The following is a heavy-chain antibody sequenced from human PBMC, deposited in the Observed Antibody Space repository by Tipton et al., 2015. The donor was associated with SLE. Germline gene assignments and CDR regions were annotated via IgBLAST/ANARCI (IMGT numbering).Heavy chain of an antibody. CDR1: GGSFSGYY. J-gene: IGHJ4*02. CDR3: AGALASFDY. CDR2: INHSGST. V-gene: IGHV4-34*01. Sequence: GLVKPSGTLSLTCAVYGGSFSGYYWSWIRQPPGKGLEWIGEINHSGSTNYNPSLKSRVTISIDTSKNQFSLKLSSVTAADTAVYYCAGALASFDYWGQGTLVTVSS. D-gene: IGHD1-1*01.